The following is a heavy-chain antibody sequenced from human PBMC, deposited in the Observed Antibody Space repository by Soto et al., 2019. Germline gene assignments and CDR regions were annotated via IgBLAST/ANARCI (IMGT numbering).Heavy chain of an antibody. CDR1: GGSFSGSY. CDR2: INHSGNT. CDR3: ARHYYDGSGYYYYHYGMDV. Sequence: PSETLSLTCAVYGGSFSGSYWSWIRQPPGKGLEWIGEINHSGNTNYNPSLKSRVTISVDTSKNQFSLKLSSVTAADTAVYYCARHYYDGSGYYYYHYGMDVWGQGTTVTV. V-gene: IGHV4-34*01. J-gene: IGHJ6*02. D-gene: IGHD3-22*01.